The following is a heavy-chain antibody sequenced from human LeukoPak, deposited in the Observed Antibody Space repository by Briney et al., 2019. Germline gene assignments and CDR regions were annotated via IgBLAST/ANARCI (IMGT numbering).Heavy chain of an antibody. V-gene: IGHV3-7*01. J-gene: IGHJ4*02. Sequence: GGSLRLSCAASGFTFSSYSMNWVRQAPGKGPEWVANIKQDGSEKLYVDSVKGRFTISRGNARNSLYLLMNSLRAEDTAVYYCAGGTGWLTDYWGQGTLVTVSS. CDR2: IKQDGSEK. D-gene: IGHD3-22*01. CDR3: AGGTGWLTDY. CDR1: GFTFSSYS.